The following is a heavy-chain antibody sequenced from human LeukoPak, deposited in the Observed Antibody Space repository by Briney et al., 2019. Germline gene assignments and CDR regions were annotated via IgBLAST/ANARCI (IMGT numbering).Heavy chain of an antibody. D-gene: IGHD5-18*01. J-gene: IGHJ4*02. CDR2: INHSGST. V-gene: IGHV4-39*07. CDR1: GGSIRSSYYY. Sequence: SETLSLTCTVSGGSIRSSYYYWGWIRQPPGKGLEWIGEINHSGSTNYNPSLKSRVTVSVDTSKNQFSLKLSSVTAADTAVYYCARVHPDTAIPLDYWGQGNLVTVSS. CDR3: ARVHPDTAIPLDY.